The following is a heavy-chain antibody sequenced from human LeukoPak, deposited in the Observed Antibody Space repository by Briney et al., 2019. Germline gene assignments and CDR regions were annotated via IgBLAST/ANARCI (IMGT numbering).Heavy chain of an antibody. CDR1: GFTFNNYG. V-gene: IGHV3-30*02. CDR2: IRYDGSNK. CDR3: ARDYSLEFPVNTASDY. J-gene: IGHJ4*02. Sequence: PGGSLRLSCAASGFTFNNYGMHWVRQAPGKGLEWVTFIRYDGSNKYYADSVKGRFTISRDNSKNTLYLQMNSLRAGDTAVYYCARDYSLEFPVNTASDYWGQGTLVTVSS. D-gene: IGHD5-18*01.